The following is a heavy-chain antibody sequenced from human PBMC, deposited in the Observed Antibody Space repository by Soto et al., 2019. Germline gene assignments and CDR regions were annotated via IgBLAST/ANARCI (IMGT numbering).Heavy chain of an antibody. CDR3: TRVQKKYRTTSGVDFDS. D-gene: IGHD5-12*01. CDR1: GFTFEEHT. CDR2: LSWDGGTT. V-gene: IGHV3-43*01. Sequence: EVMLEESGGAVVQPGGSLRLSCVVSGFTFEEHTIHWVRQAPGKGLEWISLLSWDGGTTYYAESVKGRFTISRDSGTNSVFLQMDSLRSEDTALYYCTRVQKKYRTTSGVDFDSGGQGTQVTVSS. J-gene: IGHJ4*02.